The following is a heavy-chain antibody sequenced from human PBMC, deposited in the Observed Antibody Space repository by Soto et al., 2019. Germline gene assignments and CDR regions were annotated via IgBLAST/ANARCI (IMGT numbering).Heavy chain of an antibody. J-gene: IGHJ4*02. V-gene: IGHV4-39*01. D-gene: IGHD2-15*01. CDR2: VYYSGYT. Sequence: PSETLSLTCSVSGGSIANSEHYWGWIRQPPGKGLEWIGSVYYSGYTYYKPSLKSQLTISVDTFTNQFSLRLSSVTAAYTAVYYCARPRDATGYFDYWGQGALVTVSS. CDR3: ARPRDATGYFDY. CDR1: GGSIANSEHY.